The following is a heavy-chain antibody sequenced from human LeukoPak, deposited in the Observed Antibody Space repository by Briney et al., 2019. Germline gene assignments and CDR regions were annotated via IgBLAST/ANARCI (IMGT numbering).Heavy chain of an antibody. Sequence: SETLSLTCAVYGGSFSGYYWSWIRQPPGKGLEWIGEINHSGSTNYNPSLKSRVTISVDKSKNQFSLKLSSVTAADTAVYYCASYDYDILTGFYYGMDVWGQGTTDTVSS. CDR3: ASYDYDILTGFYYGMDV. CDR1: GGSFSGYY. J-gene: IGHJ6*02. V-gene: IGHV4-34*01. D-gene: IGHD3-9*01. CDR2: INHSGST.